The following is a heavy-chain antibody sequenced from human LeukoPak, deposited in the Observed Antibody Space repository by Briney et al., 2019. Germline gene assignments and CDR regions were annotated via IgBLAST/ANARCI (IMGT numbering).Heavy chain of an antibody. D-gene: IGHD3-10*01. CDR2: INHSGST. CDR1: GGSFSGYY. J-gene: IGHJ4*02. Sequence: PSETLSLTCAVYGGSFSGYYWSWIRQPPGKGLEWIGEINHSGSTNYNPSLKSRVTISVDTSKNQFSLKLSSVTAADTAVYYCARRLLWFGELLQGFDYWGQGTLVTVSS. CDR3: ARRLLWFGELLQGFDY. V-gene: IGHV4-34*01.